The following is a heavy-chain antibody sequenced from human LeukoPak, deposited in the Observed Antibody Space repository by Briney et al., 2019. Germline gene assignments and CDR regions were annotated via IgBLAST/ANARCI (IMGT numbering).Heavy chain of an antibody. D-gene: IGHD5-12*01. Sequence: GGSLRLSCAASGFTFSSYAMSWVRQTPGKGLEWVSAISGSGGSTYYADSVKGRFTISRDNSKNTLYLQMNSLKAEDTAVYYCAKDRGGGYGWFDPWGQGTLVTVSS. CDR1: GFTFSSYA. V-gene: IGHV3-23*01. J-gene: IGHJ5*02. CDR3: AKDRGGGYGWFDP. CDR2: ISGSGGST.